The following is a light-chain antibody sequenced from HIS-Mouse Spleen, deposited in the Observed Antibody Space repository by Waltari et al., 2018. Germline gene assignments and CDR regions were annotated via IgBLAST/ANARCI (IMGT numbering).Light chain of an antibody. CDR3: SSYTSSSTFMV. Sequence: ALTHPAPVPGSPGQSITIPFPGTTRHFGGFKYVSWYQQHPGKAPTLMIYEVSNRPSGVSNRFSGSKSGNTASLTISGLQAEDEADYYCSSYTSSSTFMVFGGGTKLTVL. CDR1: TRHFGGFKY. J-gene: IGLJ3*02. CDR2: EVS. V-gene: IGLV2-14*01.